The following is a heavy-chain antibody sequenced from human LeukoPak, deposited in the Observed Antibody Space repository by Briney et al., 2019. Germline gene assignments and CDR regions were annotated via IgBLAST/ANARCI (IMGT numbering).Heavy chain of an antibody. CDR1: GFTFGSYA. CDR2: ISASGGST. D-gene: IGHD3-3*01. CDR3: ARDRYDFWSGFDY. Sequence: GGSLRLSCAASGFTFGSYAMSWVRQAPGKGLEWVSAISASGGSTYYADSVKGRFTISRDNAKNSLYLQMNSPRAEDTAVYYCARDRYDFWSGFDYWGQGTLVTVSS. V-gene: IGHV3-23*01. J-gene: IGHJ4*02.